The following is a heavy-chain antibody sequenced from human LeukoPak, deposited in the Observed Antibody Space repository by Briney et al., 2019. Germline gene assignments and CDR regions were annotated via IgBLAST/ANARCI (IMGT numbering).Heavy chain of an antibody. Sequence: SETLSLTCTVSGGSISSYYWSWVRQPPGKGLEWMGYIYYGGGTNYNPSLKSRVTISVDTSKNQFSLKMSSVTAADTAVYYCARESYCSGGSCYEEGAFDIWGQGTMVTVSS. V-gene: IGHV4-59*01. CDR3: ARESYCSGGSCYEEGAFDI. D-gene: IGHD2-15*01. CDR1: GGSISSYY. CDR2: IYYGGGT. J-gene: IGHJ3*02.